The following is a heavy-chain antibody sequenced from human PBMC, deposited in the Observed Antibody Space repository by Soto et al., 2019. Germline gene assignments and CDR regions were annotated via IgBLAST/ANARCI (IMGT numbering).Heavy chain of an antibody. CDR1: GFTFSSYW. D-gene: IGHD1-7*01. V-gene: IGHV3-74*01. Sequence: PGGSLRLSCAASGFTFSSYWMHWVRQAPGKGLVWVSRINSDGSSTSYADSVKGRFTISRDNAKNTLYLQMNSLRAEDTAVYYCARDESGITGTIGPRNYGMDVWGQGTTVTVSS. CDR2: INSDGSST. CDR3: ARDESGITGTIGPRNYGMDV. J-gene: IGHJ6*02.